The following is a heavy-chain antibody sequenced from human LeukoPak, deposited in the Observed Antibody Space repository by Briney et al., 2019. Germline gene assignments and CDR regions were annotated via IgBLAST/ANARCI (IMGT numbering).Heavy chain of an antibody. D-gene: IGHD1-26*01. J-gene: IGHJ4*02. CDR3: AKDPREGSGSYQYYFDY. Sequence: GGSLRLSCAASGFTFSSYAMHWVRQAPGKGLEWVSAISGSGGSTYYADSVKGRFTISRDNSKNTLYLQMNSLRAEDTAVYYCAKDPREGSGSYQYYFDYWGQGTLVTVSS. CDR2: ISGSGGST. V-gene: IGHV3-23*01. CDR1: GFTFSSYA.